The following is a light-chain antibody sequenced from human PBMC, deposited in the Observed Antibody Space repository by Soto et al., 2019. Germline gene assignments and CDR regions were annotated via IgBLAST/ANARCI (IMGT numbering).Light chain of an antibody. CDR1: QSVSNNY. V-gene: IGKV3-20*01. CDR3: QQYGSSGT. J-gene: IGKJ1*01. Sequence: EIVLTQSSGTLSLSPGERATLSCVASQSVSNNYLAWYQQKPGQAPRLLIYGASNRATGIPDRFSGSGSGTDFTLTISRLEPEDFAVYYCQQYGSSGTFGQGTKV. CDR2: GAS.